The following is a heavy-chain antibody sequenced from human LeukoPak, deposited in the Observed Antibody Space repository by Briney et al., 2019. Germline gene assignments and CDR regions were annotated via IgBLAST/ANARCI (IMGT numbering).Heavy chain of an antibody. V-gene: IGHV4-59*01. CDR1: GGSISSYY. CDR3: ARGLIMAVAGRGEFHY. Sequence: SETLSLTCTVSGGSISSYYWSWIRQPPGKGLEWIGYIYYSGSTNYNPSLKSRVTISVDTSKNQFSLKLSSVTAADTAVYYCARGLIMAVAGRGEFHYWGQGTLDTVSS. CDR2: IYYSGST. J-gene: IGHJ4*02. D-gene: IGHD6-13*01.